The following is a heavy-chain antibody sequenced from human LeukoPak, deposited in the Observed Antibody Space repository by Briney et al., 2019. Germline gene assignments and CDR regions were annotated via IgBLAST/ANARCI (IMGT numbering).Heavy chain of an antibody. CDR2: IIPIFGTA. Sequence: GASVKVSCKASGGTFSSYAISWVRQAPGQGLEWMGGIIPIFGTANYAQKFQGRVTITVDESTSTAYMELSSLRSEDTAVYYCARVVAAAGKEVDYWGQGTLVTVSS. CDR1: GGTFSSYA. V-gene: IGHV1-69*13. J-gene: IGHJ4*02. CDR3: ARVVAAAGKEVDY. D-gene: IGHD6-13*01.